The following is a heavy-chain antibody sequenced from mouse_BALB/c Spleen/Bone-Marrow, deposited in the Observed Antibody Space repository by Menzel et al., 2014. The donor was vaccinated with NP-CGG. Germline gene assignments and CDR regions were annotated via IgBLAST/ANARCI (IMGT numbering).Heavy chain of an antibody. CDR2: INPSTGYT. J-gene: IGHJ2*01. Sequence: VQLQQSGAELAKPGASVKMSCKVSGYTFTSYWMHWVKQRPGQGLEWIGYINPSTGYTEYNQKFKDKATLAADKSSSTAYMRLSGLTSEDSAVYYCARSRTGTYFDYWGQGTTLTVSS. V-gene: IGHV1-7*01. CDR1: GYTFTSYW. D-gene: IGHD4-1*01. CDR3: ARSRTGTYFDY.